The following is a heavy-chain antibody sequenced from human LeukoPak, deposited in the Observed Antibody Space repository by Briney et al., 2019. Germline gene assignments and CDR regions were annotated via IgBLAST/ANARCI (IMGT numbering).Heavy chain of an antibody. CDR3: ARPGRYLNWFDP. CDR2: ISSSSTYI. CDR1: GFTFSSYN. V-gene: IGHV3-21*01. J-gene: IGHJ5*02. Sequence: PGGSLRLSCTASGFTFSSYNIHWVRQAPGKGLEWVSYISSSSTYIYYADSVKGRFTISRDNAKNSLYLQMNSLRAEDTAVYYCARPGRYLNWFDPWGQGTLVTVSS. D-gene: IGHD1-26*01.